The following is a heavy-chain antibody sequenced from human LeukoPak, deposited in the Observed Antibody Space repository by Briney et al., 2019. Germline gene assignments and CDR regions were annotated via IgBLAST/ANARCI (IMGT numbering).Heavy chain of an antibody. CDR2: IYHSGST. CDR1: GYSISSGYY. J-gene: IGHJ4*02. Sequence: PSETLSLTCAVSGYSISSGYYWGWIRQPPGKGLEWIGSIYHSGSTYYNPSLKSRVTISVDTSKNQFSLKLSSVTAADTAVYYCPRGGQQFDYWGQGTLVTVSS. CDR3: PRGGQQFDY. V-gene: IGHV4-38-2*01. D-gene: IGHD1/OR15-1a*01.